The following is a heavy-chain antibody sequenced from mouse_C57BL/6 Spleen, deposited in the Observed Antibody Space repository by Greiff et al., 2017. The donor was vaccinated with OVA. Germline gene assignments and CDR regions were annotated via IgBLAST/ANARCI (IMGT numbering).Heavy chain of an antibody. CDR2: LNPYTGGT. J-gene: IGHJ2*01. CDR3: ARGDYDGYYVSVY. Sequence: VQLQPSGPVLVQPGASVKMSCKASGYTFPDYYMNWVKQSHGKSLAWIGVLNPYTGGTSYNQKFKGQATLTVNKSSSTAYMELNSQTSEDSAVYYCARGDYDGYYVSVYWGQGTTLTVSS. D-gene: IGHD2-3*01. CDR1: GYTFPDYY. V-gene: IGHV1-19*01.